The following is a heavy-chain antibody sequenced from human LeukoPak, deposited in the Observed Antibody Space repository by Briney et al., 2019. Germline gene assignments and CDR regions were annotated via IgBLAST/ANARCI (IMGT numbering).Heavy chain of an antibody. J-gene: IGHJ4*02. CDR2: IIPVFGTA. CDR1: GGTFSSYA. Sequence: SVKVSCKASGGTFSSYAISWVRQAPGQGLEWMGGIIPVFGTANYAQKFQGRVTITADESTSTAYMELSSLRSEDTAVYYCARERGYSYGLIMDYWGQGTLVTVSS. D-gene: IGHD5-18*01. V-gene: IGHV1-69*01. CDR3: ARERGYSYGLIMDY.